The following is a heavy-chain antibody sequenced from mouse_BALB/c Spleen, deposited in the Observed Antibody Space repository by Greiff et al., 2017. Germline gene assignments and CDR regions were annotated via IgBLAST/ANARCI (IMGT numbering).Heavy chain of an antibody. CDR2: IWAGGST. J-gene: IGHJ3*01. Sequence: VKLVESGPGLVAPSQSLSITCTVSGFSLTSYGVHWVRQPPGKGLEWLGVIWAGGSTNYNSALMSRLSISKDNSKSQVFLKMNSLQTDDTAMYYCAREDRGYDGYPLAYWGQGTLVTVSA. CDR1: GFSLTSYG. D-gene: IGHD2-3*01. V-gene: IGHV2-9*02. CDR3: AREDRGYDGYPLAY.